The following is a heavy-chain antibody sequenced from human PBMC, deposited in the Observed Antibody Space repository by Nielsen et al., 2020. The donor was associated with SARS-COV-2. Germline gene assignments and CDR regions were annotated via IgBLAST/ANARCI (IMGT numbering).Heavy chain of an antibody. CDR1: GFTFTTYS. CDR2: ISSSSSYI. Sequence: GESLKISCVGSGFTFTTYSMNWVRQAPGKGLEWVSSISSSSSYIYYADSVKGRFTISRDNAKNSLYLQMNSLRAEDTAVYYCARDFVGATLFDYWGQGTLVTVSS. J-gene: IGHJ4*02. V-gene: IGHV3-21*01. CDR3: ARDFVGATLFDY. D-gene: IGHD1-26*01.